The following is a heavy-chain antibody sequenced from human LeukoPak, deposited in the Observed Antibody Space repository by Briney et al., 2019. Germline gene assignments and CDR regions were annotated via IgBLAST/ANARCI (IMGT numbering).Heavy chain of an antibody. CDR3: ARDLRWLQTFDH. J-gene: IGHJ4*02. CDR1: GFIFRSFG. CDR2: IAYDGSNK. V-gene: IGHV3-30*03. Sequence: PGRSLRLSCVVPGFIFRSFGMHWVRQTPGKGVGWVAFIAYDGSNKYHADSVKGRFTISTDNSRNTLYLQMNSLRAEDTAVYFCARDLRWLQTFDHWGQGSLVSVS. D-gene: IGHD5-24*01.